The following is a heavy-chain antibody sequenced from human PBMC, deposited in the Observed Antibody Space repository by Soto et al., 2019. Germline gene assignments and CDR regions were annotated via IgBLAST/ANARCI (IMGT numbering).Heavy chain of an antibody. V-gene: IGHV1-69*11. J-gene: IGHJ6*02. CDR2: IVPSLDTT. D-gene: IGHD3-16*02. CDR3: ARGPQPRYTADPYAVDV. Sequence: QVHLVQSGTEVKKPGSSVKVSCKASGGTFSSSGFSWVRQAPGQGLEWLGMIVPSLDTTNYAQKFQARVTITADEVTSTGYMELRSLRSEDTAVYYCARGPQPRYTADPYAVDVWGQWTRVIVSS. CDR1: GGTFSSSG.